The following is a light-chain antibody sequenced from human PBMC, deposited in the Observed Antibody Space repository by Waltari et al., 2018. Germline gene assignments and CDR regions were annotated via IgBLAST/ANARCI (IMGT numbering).Light chain of an antibody. J-gene: IGKJ1*01. CDR2: GAS. Sequence: DNQLTPSPISLSASVGASVPLTCRANQDIGDSLAWYQHKAGRAPEVLVYGASKLKSGVPSRFSGSGSGTVYSLSITSLQPEDFVTYYCHHYSTTPPTIGQGTKVEI. V-gene: IGKV1-NL1*01. CDR1: QDIGDS. CDR3: HHYSTTPPT.